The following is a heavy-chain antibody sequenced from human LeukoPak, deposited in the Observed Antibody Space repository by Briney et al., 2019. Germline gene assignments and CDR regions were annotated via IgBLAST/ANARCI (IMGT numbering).Heavy chain of an antibody. CDR1: GGTFSSYA. CDR3: ATPSSGWYRIGGYFDY. D-gene: IGHD6-19*01. J-gene: IGHJ4*02. Sequence: GASVKVSCKASGGTFSSYAISWVRQAPGQGLEWMGGIIPIFGTANYAQEFQGRVTITADESTGTAYMELSSLRSEDTAVYYCATPSSGWYRIGGYFDYWGQGTLVTVSS. V-gene: IGHV1-69*13. CDR2: IIPIFGTA.